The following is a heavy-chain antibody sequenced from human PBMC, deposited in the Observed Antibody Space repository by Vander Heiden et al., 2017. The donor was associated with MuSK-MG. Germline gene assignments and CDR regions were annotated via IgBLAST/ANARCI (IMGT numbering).Heavy chain of an antibody. CDR1: GGPISSGGYY. CDR3: ARKPIIFGVISSGLDAFDI. D-gene: IGHD3-3*01. V-gene: IGHV4-31*03. J-gene: IGHJ3*02. CDR2: ISYSGNT. Sequence: QVQLQESGPGLMKPSQTLSLTCTVSGGPISSGGYYWSWIRQRPGKGLEWIGYISYSGNTHYSPSLKSRVTISIGPSKNQFSLNLNSVTAADTAVYYCARKPIIFGVISSGLDAFDIWGQGTMVTVSS.